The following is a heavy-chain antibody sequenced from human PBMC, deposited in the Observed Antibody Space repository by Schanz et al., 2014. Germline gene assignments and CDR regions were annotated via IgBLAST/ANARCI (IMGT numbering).Heavy chain of an antibody. J-gene: IGHJ4*02. Sequence: QVQLVQSGAEVKKPGASVKVSCQASGYTFTGYYMHWVRQAPGQGLEWMGWINPDSGDTNYVQNFQGRVTMTRDTSITTAYMDLSRLTSDDTAVYYCARVYRWQHILGHFDSWGQGSLVTVSS. V-gene: IGHV1-2*02. D-gene: IGHD6-13*01. CDR3: ARVYRWQHILGHFDS. CDR1: GYTFTGYY. CDR2: INPDSGDT.